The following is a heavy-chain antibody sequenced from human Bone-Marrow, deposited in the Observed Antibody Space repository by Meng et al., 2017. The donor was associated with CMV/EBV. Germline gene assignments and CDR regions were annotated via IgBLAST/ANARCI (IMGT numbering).Heavy chain of an antibody. CDR2: IYPGDSDT. D-gene: IGHD6-13*01. Sequence: GGSLRLSCAASGFAFGSYWIGWVRQMPGKGLEWMGIIYPGDSDTRYSPSFQGQVTISADKSISTAYLQWSSLKASDTAMYYCARHGELGYSSSWYFVYWGQGNLVTVSS. CDR3: ARHGELGYSSSWYFVY. J-gene: IGHJ4*02. CDR1: GFAFGSYW. V-gene: IGHV5-51*01.